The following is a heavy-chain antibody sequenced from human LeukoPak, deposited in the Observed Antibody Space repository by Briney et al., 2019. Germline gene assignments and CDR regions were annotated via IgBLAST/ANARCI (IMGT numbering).Heavy chain of an antibody. CDR3: ARDTCSSTSCYPTFDY. J-gene: IGHJ4*02. V-gene: IGHV3-30-3*01. D-gene: IGHD2-2*01. CDR1: GFTFSSYA. CDR2: ISYDGSNK. Sequence: GGSLRLSCAASGFTFSSYAMHWVRQARGKGLEWVAVISYDGSNKYYADSVKGPFTISRDNSKNTLYLQMNSLRAEDTAVYYCARDTCSSTSCYPTFDYWGQGTLVTVSS.